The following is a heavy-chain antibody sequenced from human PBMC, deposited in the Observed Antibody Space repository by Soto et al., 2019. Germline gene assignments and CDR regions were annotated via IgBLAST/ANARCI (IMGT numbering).Heavy chain of an antibody. CDR1: GGTFSSYT. Sequence: QVQLVQSGAEVQKPGSSVKVSCKASGGTFSSYTISWVRQAPGQGLEWMGRIIPILGIANYAQKFQGRVTITADKSTSTAYMELSSLRSEDTAVYYCARGRDILTGHYFDYWGQGTLVTVSS. V-gene: IGHV1-69*02. CDR3: ARGRDILTGHYFDY. J-gene: IGHJ4*02. D-gene: IGHD3-9*01. CDR2: IIPILGIA.